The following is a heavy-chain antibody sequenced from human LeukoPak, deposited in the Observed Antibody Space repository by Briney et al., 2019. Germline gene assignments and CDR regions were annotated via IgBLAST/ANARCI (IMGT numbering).Heavy chain of an antibody. D-gene: IGHD3-3*01. CDR1: GFAFSRHG. CDR2: IPYDGSNK. Sequence: GGSLRLSCAASGFAFSRHGIHWVRQAPGKGLEWVAFIPYDGSNKFYTDSVKGRFTISRDNSKNTLYLQMNSLRAEDTAVYYCARDRAIFGVVIPPSTTWYYMDVWGKGTTVTVSS. CDR3: ARDRAIFGVVIPPSTTWYYMDV. V-gene: IGHV3-30*02. J-gene: IGHJ6*03.